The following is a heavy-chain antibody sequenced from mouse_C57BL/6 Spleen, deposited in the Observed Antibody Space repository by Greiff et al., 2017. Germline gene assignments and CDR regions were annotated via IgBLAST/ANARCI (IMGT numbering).Heavy chain of an antibody. CDR1: GYTFTSYW. CDR2: IYPSNGGT. D-gene: IGHD2-1*01. CDR3: ARNAYCGNPFAD. V-gene: IGHV1-53*01. J-gene: IGHJ3*01. Sequence: QVQLQQPGPELVKPGASVKLSCKASGYTFTSYWMHWVKQRPGQGLEWIGNIYPSNGGTNYNEKFKSKATLTVDNSSSAAYKQLSSLTSEDSTVYYGARNAYCGNPFADWGQGTLVTVPA.